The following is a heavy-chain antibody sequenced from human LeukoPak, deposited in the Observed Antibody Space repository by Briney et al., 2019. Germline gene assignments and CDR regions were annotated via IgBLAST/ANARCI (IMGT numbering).Heavy chain of an antibody. D-gene: IGHD6-19*01. J-gene: IGHJ4*01. V-gene: IGHV3-23*01. CDR2: LSGSGITT. CDR3: AKGIYSSGWSYFDY. Sequence: GSLILSCAASGFTFSNSAMSWGRPAPGKGLEGVSTLSGSGITTYYADSVKGRFTISRDNSKTTLYLQMNSLRAEDTAVYYCAKGIYSSGWSYFDYWGHGTLVTVSS. CDR1: GFTFSNSA.